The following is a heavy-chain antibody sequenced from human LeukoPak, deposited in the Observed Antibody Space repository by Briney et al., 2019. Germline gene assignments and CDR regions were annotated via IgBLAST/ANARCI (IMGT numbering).Heavy chain of an antibody. CDR1: GFTFSSYA. Sequence: GGSLRLSCAASGFTFSSYAMGWVRQAPGKGLEWVSDITSSGDSTYYADSVKGRFTISRDNPKNTLYLQMNSLRAEETAIYYCVKEYFGFAFDYWGQGTVVTVSS. J-gene: IGHJ4*02. D-gene: IGHD3-9*01. CDR2: ITSSGDST. CDR3: VKEYFGFAFDY. V-gene: IGHV3-23*01.